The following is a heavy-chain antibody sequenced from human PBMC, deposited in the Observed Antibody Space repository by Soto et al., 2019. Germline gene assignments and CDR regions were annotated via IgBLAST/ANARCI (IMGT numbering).Heavy chain of an antibody. V-gene: IGHV4-30-2*01. Sequence: ASETLSLTCAVSGGSISSGGYSWSWIRQPPGKGLEWIGYIYRSGSTYYNPSLKSRVTISVDRSKNQFSLKLSSVTAADTAVYYCARGYCSGGSCYYFDYWGQGTLVTVSS. CDR1: GGSISSGGYS. CDR3: ARGYCSGGSCYYFDY. D-gene: IGHD2-15*01. CDR2: IYRSGST. J-gene: IGHJ4*02.